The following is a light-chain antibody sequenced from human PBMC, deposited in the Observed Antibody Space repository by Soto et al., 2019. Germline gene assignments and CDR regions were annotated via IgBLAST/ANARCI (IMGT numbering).Light chain of an antibody. Sequence: QSVLTQPASVSGSPVQSVTISCTGPRSDIGDSNFISWYQHSPGKAPRLLIYEVNNRPSGVSRRFSGSKAGNTASLTISGLQAEDEADYFCCSYAGGYTYLFGTGTKVTVL. CDR3: CSYAGGYTYL. V-gene: IGLV2-14*01. CDR1: RSDIGDSNF. CDR2: EVN. J-gene: IGLJ1*01.